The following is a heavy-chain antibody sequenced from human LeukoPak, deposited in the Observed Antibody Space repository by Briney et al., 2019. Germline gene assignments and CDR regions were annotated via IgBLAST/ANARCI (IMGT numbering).Heavy chain of an antibody. Sequence: SVKVSCKASGGTFSSYAISWVRQAPGQGLEWMGGIIPIFGTANYAQKFQGGVTITADESTSTAYMELSSLRSEDTAVYYCAKGVVAATRIDYYYYGMDVWGQGTTVTVSS. D-gene: IGHD2-15*01. CDR3: AKGVVAATRIDYYYYGMDV. J-gene: IGHJ6*02. CDR1: GGTFSSYA. V-gene: IGHV1-69*13. CDR2: IIPIFGTA.